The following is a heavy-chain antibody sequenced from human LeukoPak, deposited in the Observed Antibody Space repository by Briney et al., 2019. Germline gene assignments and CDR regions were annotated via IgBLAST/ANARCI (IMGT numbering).Heavy chain of an antibody. CDR2: ITGSSTWT. CDR3: ARELVSSGTGYFDL. J-gene: IGHJ2*01. Sequence: AGSLRLSCEASGFTFGNFGMTWVRQAPGKGLQWVSGITGSSTWTYYAASVKGRFTGSRDNSQNTLHLQMNSLRADDTAVYYCARELVSSGTGYFDLWGRGTLVTVSS. D-gene: IGHD3-10*01. CDR1: GFTFGNFG. V-gene: IGHV3-23*01.